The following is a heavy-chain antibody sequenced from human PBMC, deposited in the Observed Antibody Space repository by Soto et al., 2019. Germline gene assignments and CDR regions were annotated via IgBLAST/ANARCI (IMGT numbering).Heavy chain of an antibody. V-gene: IGHV3-33*01. D-gene: IGHD2-15*01. CDR2: IWSDASKQ. Sequence: QVQLVESGGGVVQPGRSLRLSCATAGFSFSVYGMHWVRQAPGKGLEWVAVIWSDASKQFYAASVEGRFTISRDNSKAILYLQMNSLRAEDTAVYYCAAWAEGATEVHWGQGALVTVSS. CDR1: GFSFSVYG. CDR3: AAWAEGATEVH. J-gene: IGHJ4*02.